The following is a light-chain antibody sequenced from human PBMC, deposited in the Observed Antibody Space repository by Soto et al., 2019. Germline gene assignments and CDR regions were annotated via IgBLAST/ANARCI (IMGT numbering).Light chain of an antibody. Sequence: DIVLTQSPASLSLSPGERATLSCRASQSVTSHLAWFQQRPGQAPRLLIYGASNRATGIPARFGGSGSGTNFTFTISSRGPEDVAVYACHRRSSWTPVLTFGGGTKVEIK. V-gene: IGKV3-11*01. CDR2: GAS. CDR1: QSVTSH. CDR3: HRRSSWTPVLT. J-gene: IGKJ4*01.